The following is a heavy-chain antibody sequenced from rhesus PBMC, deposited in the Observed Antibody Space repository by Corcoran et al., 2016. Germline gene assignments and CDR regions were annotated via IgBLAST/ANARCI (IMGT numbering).Heavy chain of an antibody. CDR3: TRFDV. V-gene: IGHV3-54*02. CDR1: GFTFRFYG. Sequence: EVQLVESGGGLVQPGGSLRLSCAASGFTFRFYGIHWVRQAPWKGLEWVAFISSDGSNKYFADSVKDRFTISRDNSNNILYLQMNNLKLEDTAVYYCTRFDVWGPGVLVTVSS. CDR2: ISSDGSNK. J-gene: IGHJ5-1*01.